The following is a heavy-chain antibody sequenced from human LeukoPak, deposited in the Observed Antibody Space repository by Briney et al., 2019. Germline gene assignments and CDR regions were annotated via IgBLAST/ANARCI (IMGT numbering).Heavy chain of an antibody. CDR2: ISGSGGST. J-gene: IGHJ4*02. CDR1: GFTFSSYA. D-gene: IGHD6-19*01. Sequence: GGSLRLSCAASGFTFSSYAMSWVRQAPGKGLEWVSAISGSGGSTYYADSVEGRFTISRDNSKDTLYLQMNSLRAEDTAVYYCAKDRSRGVAGSYFDYWGQGTLVTVSS. CDR3: AKDRSRGVAGSYFDY. V-gene: IGHV3-23*01.